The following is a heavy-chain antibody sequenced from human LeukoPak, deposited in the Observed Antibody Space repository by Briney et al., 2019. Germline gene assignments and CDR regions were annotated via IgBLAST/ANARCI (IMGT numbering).Heavy chain of an antibody. J-gene: IGHJ5*02. V-gene: IGHV4-30-4*08. CDR2: IYYSGST. CDR3: ARKLRFLEWLPYARWFDP. Sequence: SETLSLTCTVSGGSISSDGYYWSWIRQPPGQGLESSGNIYYSGSTYSNPSINRRATLSVDTTKNQYSLTMSSVTAADTAVYYCARKLRFLEWLPYARWFDPWGQGTLVTVSS. CDR1: GGSISSDGYY. D-gene: IGHD3-3*01.